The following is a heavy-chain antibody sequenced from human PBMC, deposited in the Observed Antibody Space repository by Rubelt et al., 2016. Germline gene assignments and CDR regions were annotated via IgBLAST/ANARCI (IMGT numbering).Heavy chain of an antibody. CDR2: IHYSGDT. CDR1: GGSFSTSTYY. V-gene: IGHV4-61*05. D-gene: IGHD2-15*01. Sequence: QLQLQESGPGLVKPSETLSLTCTVSGGSFSTSTYYWGWIRQPPGKGLEWSGYIHYSGDTKHSSSLRSRVTCSVDPSKNQLSRSVGTVTTADTAVYDCAGFCGGGSCPDHWGQGTLVTVSS. J-gene: IGHJ4*02. CDR3: AGFCGGGSCPDH.